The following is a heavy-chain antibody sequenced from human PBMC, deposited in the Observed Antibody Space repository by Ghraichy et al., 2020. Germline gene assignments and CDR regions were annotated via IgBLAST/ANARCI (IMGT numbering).Heavy chain of an antibody. CDR1: GFTFSSYW. CDR2: IKQDGSEK. CDR3: ARVQPRSMIVVGPLFLGYFHY. J-gene: IGHJ4*02. V-gene: IGHV3-7*01. D-gene: IGHD3-22*01. Sequence: GESLNISCAASGFTFSSYWMSWVRQAPGKGLEGVANIKQDGSEKYYVDSVKGRFTISRDNTKNSLYLQMNSLRAEDTAVYYCARVQPRSMIVVGPLFLGYFHYWGQGTLVTVSS.